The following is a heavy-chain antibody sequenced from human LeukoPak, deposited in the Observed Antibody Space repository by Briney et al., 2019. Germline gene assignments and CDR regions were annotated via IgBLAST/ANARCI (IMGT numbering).Heavy chain of an antibody. J-gene: IGHJ4*02. D-gene: IGHD3-9*01. Sequence: SETLSLTCTVSGGSVSSSRYFWSWIRQPPGKGLEWIGYIYYSGSTNSNPSLKSRVTISVDTSKSQFSLSLPSVTAADTAVYYCARIFTGYYYFDYWGQGTLVTVSS. CDR2: IYYSGST. CDR3: ARIFTGYYYFDY. V-gene: IGHV4-61*01. CDR1: GGSVSSSRYF.